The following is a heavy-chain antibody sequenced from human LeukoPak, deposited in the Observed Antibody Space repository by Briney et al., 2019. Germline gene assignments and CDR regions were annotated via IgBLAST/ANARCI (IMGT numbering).Heavy chain of an antibody. J-gene: IGHJ4*02. V-gene: IGHV3-30*03. CDR3: ATRGFSYDIPLGY. CDR1: GFTFNTYG. D-gene: IGHD3-22*01. Sequence: GGSLRLSCAASGFTFNTYGMHWVRQAPGKGLEWVAVISHDGGKIYYADYVKGRFTTSRDNSKNSVSLQMNSLRPEDTCVYYCATRGFSYDIPLGYWGRGTLVIVSS. CDR2: ISHDGGKI.